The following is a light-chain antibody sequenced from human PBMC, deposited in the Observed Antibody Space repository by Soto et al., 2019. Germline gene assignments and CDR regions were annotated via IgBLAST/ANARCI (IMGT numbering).Light chain of an antibody. V-gene: IGKV2-28*01. CDR3: MQALQTPYT. CDR2: LGS. Sequence: PPSLTVTPGEPAPISCRSSQRLLHSNGNTFLDWYLQKPGQSPQLLIYLGSNRASGVPDRVSGSEAGTDFTLKISRVEAEDVGVYYCMQALQTPYTFGQGTKVDI. CDR1: QRLLHSNGNTF. J-gene: IGKJ2*01.